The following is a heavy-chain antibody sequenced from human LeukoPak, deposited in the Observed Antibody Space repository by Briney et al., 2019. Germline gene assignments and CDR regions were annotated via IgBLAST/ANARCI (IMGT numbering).Heavy chain of an antibody. V-gene: IGHV3-43*02. CDR1: GFTFDDYA. J-gene: IGHJ4*02. Sequence: PGGSLRLSCAASGFTFDDYAMHWVRQAPGNGLEWVSVISGDGGSTDYADSVKGRFTISRDNSKNSLYLQMNSLRTEDTALYYCAKGGRSRWNQVDYWGQGTLVTVSS. D-gene: IGHD5-24*01. CDR2: ISGDGGST. CDR3: AKGGRSRWNQVDY.